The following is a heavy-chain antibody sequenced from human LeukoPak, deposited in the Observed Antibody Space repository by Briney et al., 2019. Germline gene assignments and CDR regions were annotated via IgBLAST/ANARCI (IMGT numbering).Heavy chain of an antibody. CDR2: ISASSASI. V-gene: IGHV3-48*02. J-gene: IGHJ6*01. D-gene: IGHD1-26*01. Sequence: GGSLRLSCAASGFTFRYYSMNWVRQAPGKGLEWVSYISASSASIYYADSVKGRFTISRDKAKNSLYLQMNSLRDEDTAIYYCARDLGSVSNYRCYYGMVVSGGGAAVTDSS. CDR3: ARDLGSVSNYRCYYGMVV. CDR1: GFTFRYYS.